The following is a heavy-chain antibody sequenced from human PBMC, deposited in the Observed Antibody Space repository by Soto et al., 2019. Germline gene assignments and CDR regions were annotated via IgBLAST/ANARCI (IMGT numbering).Heavy chain of an antibody. D-gene: IGHD2-15*01. Sequence: QVQLQESGPGLVKPSQTLSLTCTVSGGSISSGGYYWSWIRQHPGKGLEWIGYIYYSGSTYYNPSLTSRVTISVDTSKNQFSLKLSSVTAADTAVYYCARAYCSGGSCPYYFDYWGQGTLVTVSS. V-gene: IGHV4-31*03. CDR3: ARAYCSGGSCPYYFDY. J-gene: IGHJ4*02. CDR2: IYYSGST. CDR1: GGSISSGGYY.